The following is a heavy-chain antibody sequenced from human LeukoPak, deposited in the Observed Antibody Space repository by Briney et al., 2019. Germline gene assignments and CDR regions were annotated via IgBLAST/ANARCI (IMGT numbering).Heavy chain of an antibody. D-gene: IGHD1-26*01. J-gene: IGHJ4*02. CDR1: GGSISSYY. CDR2: IYYSGST. CDR3: AREKMGSYFLFDY. Sequence: SETLSLTCTVSGGSISSYYWSWIRQPPGKGLEWIGYIYYSGSTNYNPSLKSRVTISVDTSKNQFSLKLSPVTAADTAVYYCAREKMGSYFLFDYWGQGTLVTVSS. V-gene: IGHV4-59*01.